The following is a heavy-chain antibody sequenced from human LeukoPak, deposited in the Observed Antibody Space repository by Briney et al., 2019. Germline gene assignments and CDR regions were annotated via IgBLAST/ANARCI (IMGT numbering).Heavy chain of an antibody. CDR2: ISGGGDSI. D-gene: IGHD6-19*01. CDR3: AKAYGSGWYYFDY. CDR1: GFTFSNYA. Sequence: GGSLRLSCAASGFTFSNYAMSWVRQAPGKGLEWVSAISGGGDSIHYADSVKGRFTISRDNSKGTVYMQMNSLRAEDTAVYYCAKAYGSGWYYFDYWGQGTLVTVSS. J-gene: IGHJ4*02. V-gene: IGHV3-23*01.